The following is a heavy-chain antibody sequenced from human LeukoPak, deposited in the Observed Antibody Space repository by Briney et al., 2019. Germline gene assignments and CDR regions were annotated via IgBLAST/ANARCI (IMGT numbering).Heavy chain of an antibody. CDR3: ARGRYCSRTNCYGDNWFDP. CDR1: DGSIRYTDYY. D-gene: IGHD2-2*01. Sequence: PSQTLSLTCTVSDGSIRYTDYYWSWIRQPPGKGLEWIGEINHRGSTNYNPSVKSRVIISVDTSKQQFSLILSSVTAADTAVYYCARGRYCSRTNCYGDNWFDPWGQGTLVTVSS. V-gene: IGHV4-34*01. J-gene: IGHJ5*02. CDR2: INHRGST.